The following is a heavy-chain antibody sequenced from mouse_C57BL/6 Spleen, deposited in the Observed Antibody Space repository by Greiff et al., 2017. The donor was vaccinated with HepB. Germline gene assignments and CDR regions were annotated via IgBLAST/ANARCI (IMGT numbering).Heavy chain of an antibody. D-gene: IGHD2-1*01. J-gene: IGHJ1*03. Sequence: EVQGVESGGGLVQPGGSLSLSCAASGFTFTDYYMSWVRQPPGKALEWLGFIRNKANGYTTEYSASVKGRFTISRDNSQSILYLQMNALRAEDSATYYCARSSLYYGNYSHWYFDVWGTGTTVTVSS. CDR2: IRNKANGYTT. CDR1: GFTFTDYY. CDR3: ARSSLYYGNYSHWYFDV. V-gene: IGHV7-3*01.